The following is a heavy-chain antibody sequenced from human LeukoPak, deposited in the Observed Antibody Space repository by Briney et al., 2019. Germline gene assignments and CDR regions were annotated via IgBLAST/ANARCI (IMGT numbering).Heavy chain of an antibody. V-gene: IGHV4-59*08. CDR2: ISYSGSA. CDR1: NGSFSNHY. J-gene: IGHJ3*02. Sequence: ASETLSLTCTVSNGSFSNHYWIWMPHPPGKGLEWIGYISYSGSAHYAPSLESRVTISVDTSKNQFSLKLSSVTAADTAVYYCASGVAVDPDTFDIWGLGTLVTVSS. CDR3: ASGVAVDPDTFDI. D-gene: IGHD6-19*01.